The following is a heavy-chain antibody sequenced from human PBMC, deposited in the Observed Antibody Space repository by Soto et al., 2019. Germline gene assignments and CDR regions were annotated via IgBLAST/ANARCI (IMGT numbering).Heavy chain of an antibody. CDR2: IRNQGKSYTT. J-gene: IGHJ6*02. Sequence: EVQLVESGGGLVQPGGSLRLSCAASGFTFSDHYMDWVRQAPGKGLEWVGRIRNQGKSYTTEYAASVKGRFTVSREDSKNSLHLQMNRLQTEDTAVYYCVRGSSRFRDPLCYFALVVWGQGTTVTVSS. D-gene: IGHD6-13*01. V-gene: IGHV3-72*01. CDR1: GFTFSDHY. CDR3: VRGSSRFRDPLCYFALVV.